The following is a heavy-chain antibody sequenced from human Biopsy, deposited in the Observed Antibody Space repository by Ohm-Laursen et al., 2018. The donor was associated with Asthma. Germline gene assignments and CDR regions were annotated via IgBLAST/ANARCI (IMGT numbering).Heavy chain of an antibody. D-gene: IGHD3-22*01. CDR3: ARGDSSNWSHYYFDY. CDR2: IYSGGTS. CDR1: GFAVSRDH. Sequence: GQTLSLTCAASGFAVSRDHMFWVRQAPGKGLEWVSVIYSGGTSHTADSVRGRFTISRDYSKYTLYLQMHSLRAEDTAVYYCARGDSSNWSHYYFDYWGQGTLVTVSS. J-gene: IGHJ4*02. V-gene: IGHV3-53*01.